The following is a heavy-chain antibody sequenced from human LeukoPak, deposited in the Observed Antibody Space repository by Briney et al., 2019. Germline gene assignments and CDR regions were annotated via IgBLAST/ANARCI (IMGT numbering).Heavy chain of an antibody. CDR3: ARDRSSSGWFGFDP. CDR1: GYTFTGYY. CDR2: INPNSGGT. V-gene: IGHV1-2*02. D-gene: IGHD6-19*01. Sequence: WASVKVSCKASGYTFTGYYMHWVRQAPGQGLEWMGWINPNSGGTNYAQKFQGRVTMTRDTSISTAYMELSRLRSDDTAVYYCARDRSSSGWFGFDPWGQGTLVTVSP. J-gene: IGHJ5*02.